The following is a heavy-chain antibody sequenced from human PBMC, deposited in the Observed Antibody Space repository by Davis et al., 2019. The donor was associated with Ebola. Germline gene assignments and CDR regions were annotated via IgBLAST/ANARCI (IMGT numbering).Heavy chain of an antibody. CDR1: GYTFTGYY. CDR3: ARSPGGGFDY. Sequence: AASVKVSCKASGYTFTGYYMHWVRQAPGQGLEWMGRINPNSGGTNYAQKFQGRITTTGDTSTGTVYMELSGLRYEDTAVYYCARSPGGGFDYWGQGTLVTVSS. CDR2: INPNSGGT. V-gene: IGHV1-2*06. J-gene: IGHJ4*02. D-gene: IGHD3-16*01.